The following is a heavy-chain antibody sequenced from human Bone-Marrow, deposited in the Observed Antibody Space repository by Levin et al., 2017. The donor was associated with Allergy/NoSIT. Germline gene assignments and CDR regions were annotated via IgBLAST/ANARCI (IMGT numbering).Heavy chain of an antibody. CDR3: AASRLFFSAAGAPFFDY. J-gene: IGHJ4*02. V-gene: IGHV4-30-4*01. CDR2: INFNGKR. D-gene: IGHD6-25*01. CDR1: GASTGASNYY. Sequence: SETLSLTCTVSGASTGASNYYWSWVRQTPGKGLEWIGYINFNGKRDYNPSLQSRLDMSVDTSQNHFSLALSSVTPADSATYYCAASRLFFSAAGAPFFDYWGQGALVIVSS.